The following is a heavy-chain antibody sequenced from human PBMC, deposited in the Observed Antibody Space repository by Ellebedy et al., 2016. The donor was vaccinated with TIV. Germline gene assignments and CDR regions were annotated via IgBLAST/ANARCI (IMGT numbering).Heavy chain of an antibody. CDR3: ARMRHGTSALDY. V-gene: IGHV1-2*04. J-gene: IGHJ4*02. D-gene: IGHD2-2*01. CDR2: INPDSGGT. Sequence: ASVKVSCKASGYTFTRYAIHWVRQAPGQGLEWMGWINPDSGGTNYAQKFQGWVTMTRDTSITAAYMELSRLTSDDTAVYFCARMRHGTSALDYWGQGTLITVSS. CDR1: GYTFTRYA.